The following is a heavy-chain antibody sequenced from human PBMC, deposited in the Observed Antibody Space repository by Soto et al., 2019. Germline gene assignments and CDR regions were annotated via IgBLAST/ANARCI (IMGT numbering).Heavy chain of an antibody. CDR3: ARLNYYDSSEGYYGMDV. CDR1: GYSFTSYW. D-gene: IGHD3-22*01. Sequence: GESLKISCKGSGYSFTSYWISWVRQMPGKGLEWMGRIDPSDSYTNYSPSFQGHVTISADKSISTAYLQWSSLKASDTAMYYCARLNYYDSSEGYYGMDVWGQGTTVTVS. V-gene: IGHV5-10-1*01. J-gene: IGHJ6*02. CDR2: IDPSDSYT.